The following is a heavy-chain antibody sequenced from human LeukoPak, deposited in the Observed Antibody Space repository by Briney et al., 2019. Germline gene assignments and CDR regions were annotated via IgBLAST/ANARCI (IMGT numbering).Heavy chain of an antibody. D-gene: IGHD2-2*01. CDR3: ARRVVVVPAASYYYYYYYMDA. Sequence: PSETLSLTCTVSGGSISSYYWSWTRQPPGKGLEWIGYIYYSGSTNYNPSLKSRVTISVDTSKNQFSLKLSSVTAADTAVYYCARRVVVVPAASYYYYYYYMDAWGKGTTVTVSS. J-gene: IGHJ6*03. V-gene: IGHV4-59*08. CDR2: IYYSGST. CDR1: GGSISSYY.